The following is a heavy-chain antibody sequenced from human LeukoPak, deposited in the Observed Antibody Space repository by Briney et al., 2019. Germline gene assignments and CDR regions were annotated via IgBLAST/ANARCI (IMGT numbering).Heavy chain of an antibody. CDR2: IYSGGST. CDR1: GFTVSSSY. D-gene: IGHD6-13*01. J-gene: IGHJ5*02. CDR3: AGTAAGTRWFDP. V-gene: IGHV3-66*02. Sequence: GGSLRLSCAASGFTVSSSYMSWVRQAPGKGLEWVSVIYSGGSTYYADSVKGRFTISRDNSKNTLYLQMNSLRAEDTAVYYCAGTAAGTRWFDPWGQGTLVTVSS.